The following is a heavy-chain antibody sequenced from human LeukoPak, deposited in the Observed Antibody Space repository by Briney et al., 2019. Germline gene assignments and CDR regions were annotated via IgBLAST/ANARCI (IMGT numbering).Heavy chain of an antibody. D-gene: IGHD3-9*01. V-gene: IGHV3-21*01. CDR3: ARAKILTGPVYYYYYYMDV. Sequence: PGGSLRLSCAASGFTFSRYSMNWVRQAPGKGLEWVSPISISSSCIYYADSVKGRFTMSRDNAKNSLYLQVNSLRAEDTAVYYCARAKILTGPVYYYYYYMDVWGKGTTVTISS. CDR1: GFTFSRYS. J-gene: IGHJ6*03. CDR2: ISISSSCI.